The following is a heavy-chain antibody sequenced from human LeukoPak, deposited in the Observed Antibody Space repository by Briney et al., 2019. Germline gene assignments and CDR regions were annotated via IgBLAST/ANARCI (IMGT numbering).Heavy chain of an antibody. D-gene: IGHD3-22*01. Sequence: ASVKVSCKASGYTFTGYHMHWVRQAPGQGLEWMGWISAYNGNTNYAQKLQGRVTMTTDTSTSTAYMELRSLRSDDTAVYYCARYYYDSSGYYYVSDYWGQGTLVTVSS. CDR1: GYTFTGYH. CDR2: ISAYNGNT. J-gene: IGHJ4*02. CDR3: ARYYYDSSGYYYVSDY. V-gene: IGHV1-18*04.